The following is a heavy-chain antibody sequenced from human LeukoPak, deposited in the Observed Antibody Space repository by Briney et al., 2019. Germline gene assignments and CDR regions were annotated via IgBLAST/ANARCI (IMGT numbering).Heavy chain of an antibody. CDR3: ARGVGPRGVDWFDP. J-gene: IGHJ5*02. CDR2: IYSDGST. Sequence: GGSLRLSCAASGFTVSSNYMSWVRQAPGKGLEWVSVIYSDGSTYYADSVKGRFTISRDNSKNTLYLQMNSLRAEDTAVYYCARGVGPRGVDWFDPWGQGTLVTVSS. V-gene: IGHV3-53*01. CDR1: GFTVSSNY.